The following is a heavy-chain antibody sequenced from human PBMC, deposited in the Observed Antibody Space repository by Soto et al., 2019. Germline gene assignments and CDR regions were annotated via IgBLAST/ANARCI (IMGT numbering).Heavy chain of an antibody. V-gene: IGHV1-69*06. Sequence: QVHLVQSGAEVRKPGSSVRVSCKASGDTFTKYAISWLRQAPGQGLDWMGGIVPVVGRVTYAQRFQDRVSIIADKSTATAYLELTSLTADDTAVYYCAGVASGSTWDYFDYWGQGTLVTVSS. J-gene: IGHJ4*02. CDR2: IVPVVGRV. D-gene: IGHD3-10*01. CDR3: AGVASGSTWDYFDY. CDR1: GDTFTKYA.